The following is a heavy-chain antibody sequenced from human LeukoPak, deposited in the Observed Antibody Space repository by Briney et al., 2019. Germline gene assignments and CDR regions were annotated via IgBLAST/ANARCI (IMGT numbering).Heavy chain of an antibody. Sequence: GGSLRLSCAASGVTVNSIYMSWVRQAPGEGLEWVSVIYAGGDTYYAESVKGRFTISRDNSKNTVYLQMNSLRPEDTAIYYCARDLAPSVPTGGGNYFDYWGQGTLVTVSS. J-gene: IGHJ4*02. CDR3: ARDLAPSVPTGGGNYFDY. CDR2: IYAGGDT. D-gene: IGHD4-17*01. CDR1: GVTVNSIY. V-gene: IGHV3-66*01.